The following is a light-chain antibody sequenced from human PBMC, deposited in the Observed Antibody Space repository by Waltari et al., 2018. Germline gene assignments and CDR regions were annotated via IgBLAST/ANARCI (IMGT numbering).Light chain of an antibody. CDR3: MQGTYGLT. Sequence: VVMTQSPLSLPVTLGQPASISCRSSQSLVDSDGNTYLKWFHQRPGQSPRGLIYKVFKRASGVPYRFSCSGSGTKFTLKISRVEAEDVGVYFCMQGTYGLTFGGGTKVEIK. J-gene: IGKJ4*01. CDR1: QSLVDSDGNTY. V-gene: IGKV2-30*01. CDR2: KVF.